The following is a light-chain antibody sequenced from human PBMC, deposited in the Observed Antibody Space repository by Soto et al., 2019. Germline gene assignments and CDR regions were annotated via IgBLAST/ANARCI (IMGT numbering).Light chain of an antibody. CDR1: QGINNY. CDR3: QQYDTFPRT. Sequence: DIQMTQSPSSLSASVGDRVTITCRASQGINNYVAWFQQKPGRAPKSLIYATYNLQSGVPSKFSASGSGTEITLTISSLQPEDFATYYCQQYDTFPRTFGQGTKVEI. J-gene: IGKJ1*01. V-gene: IGKV1-16*02. CDR2: ATY.